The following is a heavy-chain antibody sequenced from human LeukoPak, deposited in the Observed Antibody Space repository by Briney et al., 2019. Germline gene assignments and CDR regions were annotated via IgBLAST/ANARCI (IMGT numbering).Heavy chain of an antibody. CDR3: ARDGYYYDSSGYRGQYFDY. Sequence: GRSLRLSCAASGFTLSSYAIHWVRQAPRKGLERVAVISYDGSNKYYADSVKGRFTTSRDNSKNTLYLQMNSLRAEDTAVYYCARDGYYYDSSGYRGQYFDYWGQGTLVTVSS. J-gene: IGHJ4*02. D-gene: IGHD3-22*01. V-gene: IGHV3-30*01. CDR1: GFTLSSYA. CDR2: ISYDGSNK.